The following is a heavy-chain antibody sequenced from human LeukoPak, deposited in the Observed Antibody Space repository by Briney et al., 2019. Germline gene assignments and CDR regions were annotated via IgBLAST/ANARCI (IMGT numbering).Heavy chain of an antibody. J-gene: IGHJ4*02. CDR3: ARDLRRIAAYYFDY. Sequence: GGSLRLSCAASGFTFRRYDMSWVRQAPGRGLEWVAVISSDGRDKHHADSVKGRFTISRDNSKNTLYLQTNSLRAEDTAVYYCARDLRRIAAYYFDYWGQGTLVTVSS. CDR2: ISSDGRDK. CDR1: GFTFRRYD. V-gene: IGHV3-30*03. D-gene: IGHD6-25*01.